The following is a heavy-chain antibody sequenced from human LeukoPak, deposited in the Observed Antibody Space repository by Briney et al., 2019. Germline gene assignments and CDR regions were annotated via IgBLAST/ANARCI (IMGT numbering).Heavy chain of an antibody. CDR2: IYTSGST. J-gene: IGHJ5*02. CDR3: ASTIAVAGPNWFDP. CDR1: GGSISSYY. V-gene: IGHV4-4*07. D-gene: IGHD6-19*01. Sequence: SETLSLTCTVSGGSISSYYWSWIRQPAGKGLEWIGRIYTSGSTNHNPSLKSRVTMSVDTSKNQFSLKLSSVTAADTAVYYCASTIAVAGPNWFDPWGQGTLVTVSS.